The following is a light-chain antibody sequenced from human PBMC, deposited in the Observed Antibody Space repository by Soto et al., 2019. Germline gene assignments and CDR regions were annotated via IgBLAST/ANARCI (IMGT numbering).Light chain of an antibody. V-gene: IGKV3-11*01. Sequence: EIVLTQSPATLSLSPGERVTLSCRASQSVSRDLAWYQQKPGQAPRLLIYDASNRATGIPARFSGSGSGTDITLTVSSLEPEDCAVYYCQHRSTFGPGTTVDIK. CDR3: QHRST. CDR1: QSVSRD. J-gene: IGKJ3*01. CDR2: DAS.